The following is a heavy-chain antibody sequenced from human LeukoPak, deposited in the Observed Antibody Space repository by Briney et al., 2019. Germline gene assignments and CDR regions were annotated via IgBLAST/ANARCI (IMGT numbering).Heavy chain of an antibody. CDR1: GFTFSSYS. J-gene: IGHJ3*02. D-gene: IGHD2-2*01. CDR2: ISSISSYI. CDR3: ARIAQKAGIVVVPAAPLGAFDI. Sequence: PGGSVRLFCAPSGFTFSSYSMSWVRQARGGGLEWVSSISSISSYIYYADSVKGRFTISRDNAKNSLYLQMNSLRAEDTAVYYCARIAQKAGIVVVPAAPLGAFDIWGQGTMVTVSS. V-gene: IGHV3-21*01.